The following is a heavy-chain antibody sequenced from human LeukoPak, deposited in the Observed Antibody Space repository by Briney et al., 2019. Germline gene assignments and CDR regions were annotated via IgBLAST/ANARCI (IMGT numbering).Heavy chain of an antibody. V-gene: IGHV4-59*01. J-gene: IGHJ4*02. D-gene: IGHD1-1*01. CDR2: IYYSGST. CDR3: VRARRYEHNPAYDY. CDR1: GCTFSCYY. Sequence: SETLTLTCTASGCTFSCYYRSWVRQPPGKGLEWIGYIYYSGSTNYNPSLKSRVTISVDTSKNQFSLKLISVPAADTAVYYCVRARRYEHNPAYDYWGQGTLVTVSS.